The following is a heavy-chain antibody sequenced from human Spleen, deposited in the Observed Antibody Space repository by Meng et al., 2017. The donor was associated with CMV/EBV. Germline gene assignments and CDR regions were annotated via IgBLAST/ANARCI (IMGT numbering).Heavy chain of an antibody. J-gene: IGHJ5*02. CDR3: ARNPSHTGWFDP. V-gene: IGHV1-8*01. CDR2: MHPDSGYT. D-gene: IGHD2-8*02. Sequence: ASVKVSCKASGYTFTSYDINWVRQATGQGLEWMGWMHPDSGYTGYAPKFQGRVTMTRDTSINTAYMELTSLRSDDTAVYYCARNPSHTGWFDPWGQGTLVTVSS. CDR1: GYTFTSYD.